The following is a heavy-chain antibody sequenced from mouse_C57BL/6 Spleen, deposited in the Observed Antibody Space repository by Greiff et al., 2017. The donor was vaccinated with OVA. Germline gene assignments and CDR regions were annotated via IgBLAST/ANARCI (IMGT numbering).Heavy chain of an antibody. V-gene: IGHV5-16*01. J-gene: IGHJ1*03. CDR3: ARADGSSYVGYFDV. D-gene: IGHD1-1*01. CDR1: GFPFSDYY. Sequence: EVMLVESEGGLVQPGSSMKLSCTASGFPFSDYYMAWVRQVPEKGLEWVANINYDGSSTYYLDSLKSRFIISRDNAKNILYLQMSSLKSEDTATYYCARADGSSYVGYFDVWGTGTTVTVSS. CDR2: INYDGSST.